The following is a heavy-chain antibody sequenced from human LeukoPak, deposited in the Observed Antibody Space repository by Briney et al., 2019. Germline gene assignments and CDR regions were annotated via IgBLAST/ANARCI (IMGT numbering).Heavy chain of an antibody. CDR2: ITGDGENT. V-gene: IGHV3-23*01. J-gene: IGHJ5*02. Sequence: GGSLRLSCAASEFTFSTFTMSWVRQAPGKGLEWVASITGDGENTYSADSVKGRFSISRDNSKDMLFLQMSSLRVVDTAIYFCAKSSGSSQKGFDPWGQGTLVTVSS. CDR3: AKSSGSSQKGFDP. CDR1: EFTFSTFT. D-gene: IGHD3-10*01.